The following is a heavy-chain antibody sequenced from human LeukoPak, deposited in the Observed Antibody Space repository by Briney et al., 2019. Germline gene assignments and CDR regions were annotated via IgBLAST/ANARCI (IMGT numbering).Heavy chain of an antibody. D-gene: IGHD2-2*01. CDR3: AREPVVPAANYYYYGMDV. Sequence: PGRSLRLSCAASGFTFSSYEMNWVRQAPGNRLDSVSYISRSGSTIYYADSVKGRFTISRDNAKNSLYLQMNSRRAEDTAVYYCAREPVVPAANYYYYGMDVWGKGTTVTVSS. CDR2: ISRSGSTI. CDR1: GFTFSSYE. J-gene: IGHJ6*04. V-gene: IGHV3-48*03.